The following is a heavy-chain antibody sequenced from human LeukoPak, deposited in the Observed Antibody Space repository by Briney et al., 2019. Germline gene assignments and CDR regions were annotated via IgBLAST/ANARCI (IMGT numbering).Heavy chain of an antibody. D-gene: IGHD4-17*01. Sequence: SETLSLTCTVSGGSISSYYWSWIRQPPGKGLEWIGYIYYSGSTNYNPSLKSRVTISVDTSKNQLSLKLSSVTAADTAVYYCARPSIDYGDSDYYGMDVWGQGTTVTVSS. CDR3: ARPSIDYGDSDYYGMDV. CDR1: GGSISSYY. J-gene: IGHJ6*02. V-gene: IGHV4-59*08. CDR2: IYYSGST.